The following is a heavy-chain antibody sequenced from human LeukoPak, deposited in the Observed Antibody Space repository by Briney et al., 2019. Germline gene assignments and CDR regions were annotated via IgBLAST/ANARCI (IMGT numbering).Heavy chain of an antibody. CDR1: GGTFSSYA. J-gene: IGHJ4*02. D-gene: IGHD1-26*01. V-gene: IGHV1-69*01. CDR2: IIPIFGTA. CDR3: ASSKSGSYLNYFDY. Sequence: SVKVSCKASGGTFSSYAISWVRQAPGQGLEWMGGIIPIFGTANYAQKFQGRVTITADESTSTAYMELSSLRSEDSAVYYCASSKSGSYLNYFDYWGQGTLVTVSS.